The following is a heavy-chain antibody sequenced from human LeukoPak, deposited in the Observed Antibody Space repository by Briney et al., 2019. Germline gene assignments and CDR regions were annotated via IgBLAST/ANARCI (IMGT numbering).Heavy chain of an antibody. Sequence: SETLSLTCTVSGGSISIYYWSWIRQPPGKGLEWIGYIYNSGSTNYNPSLRSRVTISADTSKNQFSLKLNSVTAADTAVYYCVRDGELTYWSQGTLVTVSS. CDR2: IYNSGST. CDR3: VRDGELTY. D-gene: IGHD1-26*01. CDR1: GGSISIYY. J-gene: IGHJ4*02. V-gene: IGHV4-59*01.